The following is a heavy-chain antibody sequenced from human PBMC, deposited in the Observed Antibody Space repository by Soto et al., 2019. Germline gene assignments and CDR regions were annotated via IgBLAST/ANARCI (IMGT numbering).Heavy chain of an antibody. CDR3: ARDTANRRDAMDV. CDR1: GFIFSDSW. CDR2: IKEDASEK. D-gene: IGHD2-21*02. J-gene: IGHJ6*02. V-gene: IGHV3-7*03. Sequence: EVQLVESGGGLVQPGGSLRLSCEVSGFIFSDSWMTWVRQAPGKGLEWVASIKEDASEKHYVGSVKGRFTISRDNAKKSLYLHMNSLRAEDTAVYFCARDTANRRDAMDVWGQGTTVTVSS.